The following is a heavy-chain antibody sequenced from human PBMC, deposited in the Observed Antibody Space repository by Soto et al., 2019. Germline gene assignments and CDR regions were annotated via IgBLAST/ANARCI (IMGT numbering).Heavy chain of an antibody. CDR3: ARRSDDSSGYYHHDAFDI. V-gene: IGHV1-46*01. D-gene: IGHD3-22*01. CDR1: GYTFTSYY. J-gene: IGHJ3*02. CDR2: INPSGGST. Sequence: ASVKVSCKASGYTFTSYYMHWVRQAPGQGLEWMGIINPSGGSTSYAQKFQGRVTMTRDTSTSTVYMELSSLRSEDTAVYYFARRSDDSSGYYHHDAFDIWGQGTMVTVSS.